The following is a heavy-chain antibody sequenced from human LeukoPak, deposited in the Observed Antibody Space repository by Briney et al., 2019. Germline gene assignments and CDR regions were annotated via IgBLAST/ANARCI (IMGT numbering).Heavy chain of an antibody. Sequence: GGSLRLSCAASGFTFSSYAMHWVRQAPGKGLEWVAVISYDGSNKYYADSVKGRFTISRDNSKNTLYLQMNSLRPEDTAVYYCAQGSSPPLWGQGTLVTVSS. CDR1: GFTFSSYA. J-gene: IGHJ4*02. CDR3: AQGSSPPL. CDR2: ISYDGSNK. D-gene: IGHD6-6*01. V-gene: IGHV3-30-3*02.